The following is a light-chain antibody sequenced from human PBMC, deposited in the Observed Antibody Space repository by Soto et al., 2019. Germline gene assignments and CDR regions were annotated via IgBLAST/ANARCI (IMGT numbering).Light chain of an antibody. V-gene: IGKV3-15*01. Sequence: EIVMTQSPATLSVSPGERATLSCRASQSVSNKLAWYQQKPGQAPRLLIYGASTRATGIPARFSGSGSGTEFTLTISSLQSEDFAVYYCQQYNNWPQTFGQGTKVDIK. J-gene: IGKJ1*01. CDR2: GAS. CDR3: QQYNNWPQT. CDR1: QSVSNK.